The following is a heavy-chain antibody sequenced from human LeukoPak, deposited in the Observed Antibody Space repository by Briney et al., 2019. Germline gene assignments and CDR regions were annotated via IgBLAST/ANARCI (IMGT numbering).Heavy chain of an antibody. CDR1: GGSISSYY. J-gene: IGHJ2*01. CDR3: ARYGLLWFGEVNWYFDL. D-gene: IGHD3-10*01. V-gene: IGHV4-4*07. Sequence: SETLSLTCTVSGGSISSYYWSWIRQPAGKGLEWIGRIYTSGSTYYNPSLKSRVTTSVDTSKNQFSLKLSSVTAADTAVYYCARYGLLWFGEVNWYFDLWGRGTLVTVSS. CDR2: IYTSGST.